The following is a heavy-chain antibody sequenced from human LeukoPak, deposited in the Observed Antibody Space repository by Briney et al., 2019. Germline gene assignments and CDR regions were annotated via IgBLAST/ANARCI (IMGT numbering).Heavy chain of an antibody. J-gene: IGHJ4*02. D-gene: IGHD5-18*01. CDR2: VSYSGGT. V-gene: IGHV4-59*01. Sequence: KASETLSLTCTVSGGSINNYYWNWFRQPPGKGLEWIGFVSYSGGTKYSPSLGSRVTISMDTSKNHFSLSLSSVTAADTAVYHCARWRGYGYGLDHWGQGTLVTVSS. CDR3: ARWRGYGYGLDH. CDR1: GGSINNYY.